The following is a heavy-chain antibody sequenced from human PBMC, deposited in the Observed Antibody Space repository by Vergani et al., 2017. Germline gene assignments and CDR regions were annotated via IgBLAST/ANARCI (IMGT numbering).Heavy chain of an antibody. CDR2: FDPEDGET. Sequence: VSCKVSGYTLTELSMHWVRQAPGKGLEWMGGFDPEDGETIYAQKFQGRVTMTEDTSTDTAYMELSSLRSEDTAVYYCATTKWQQPLGPRYYYYMDVWGKGTTVTVSS. CDR3: ATTKWQQPLGPRYYYYMDV. D-gene: IGHD6-13*01. J-gene: IGHJ6*03. V-gene: IGHV1-24*01. CDR1: GYTLTELS.